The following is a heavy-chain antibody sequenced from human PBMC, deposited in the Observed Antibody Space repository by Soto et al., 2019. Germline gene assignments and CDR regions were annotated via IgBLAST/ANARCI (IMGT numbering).Heavy chain of an antibody. D-gene: IGHD5-18*01. Sequence: SETLSLTCTVSGGSISSEGYYWSWFRQLPGKGLEWIGDIYYSGTTYHNPSLRSRLTISGDASKNQFSLKLSSVTAADTALYYCARGRGCRYGPYYFDYWGQGTLATVSS. J-gene: IGHJ4*02. V-gene: IGHV4-31*03. CDR1: GGSISSEGYY. CDR3: ARGRGCRYGPYYFDY. CDR2: IYYSGTT.